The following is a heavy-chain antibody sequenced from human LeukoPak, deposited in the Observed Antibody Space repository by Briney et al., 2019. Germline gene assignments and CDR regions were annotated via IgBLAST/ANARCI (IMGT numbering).Heavy chain of an antibody. CDR1: GYTFTGYY. CDR3: ARGRGTYHDY. CDR2: INPNSGGT. V-gene: IGHV1-2*02. D-gene: IGHD1-26*01. Sequence: ASVNVSCKASGYTFTGYYIHWVRQARGQGVEWMGGINPNSGGTNYAQKFQGRVTMTRDTSISTAYMELSRLRSDDTAVYYCARGRGTYHDYWGQGTLVTVSS. J-gene: IGHJ4*02.